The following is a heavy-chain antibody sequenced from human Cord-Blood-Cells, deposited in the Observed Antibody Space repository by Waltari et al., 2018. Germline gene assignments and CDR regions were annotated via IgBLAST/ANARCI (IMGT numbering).Heavy chain of an antibody. D-gene: IGHD6-6*01. V-gene: IGHV1-18*04. CDR3: ARRQLVLYYYYYMDV. Sequence: GASVKVSCKASGYTFTSYGISWVRQAPGQGLEWMGWISAYTGNTNYAQKLQGRVTMTTDTSTSTAYMELRSLRSDDTAVYYCARRQLVLYYYYYMDVWGKGTTVTVSS. CDR1: GYTFTSYG. CDR2: ISAYTGNT. J-gene: IGHJ6*03.